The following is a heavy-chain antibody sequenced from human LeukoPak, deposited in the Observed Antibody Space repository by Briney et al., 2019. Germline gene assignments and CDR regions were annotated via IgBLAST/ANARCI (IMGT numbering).Heavy chain of an antibody. CDR3: ARGPSPPYTTTWFDF. CDR1: GFTLSSYW. CDR2: IKQDGNDK. V-gene: IGHV3-7*05. J-gene: IGHJ4*02. D-gene: IGHD1-1*01. Sequence: GGSLRLSCAASGFTLSSYWMGWVRQAPGKGLEWVASIKQDGNDKYYVDSVKGRFTISRDNAHNSLYLHMNSLRVEDTAVYYCARGPSPPYTTTWFDFWGQGTLVAVSS.